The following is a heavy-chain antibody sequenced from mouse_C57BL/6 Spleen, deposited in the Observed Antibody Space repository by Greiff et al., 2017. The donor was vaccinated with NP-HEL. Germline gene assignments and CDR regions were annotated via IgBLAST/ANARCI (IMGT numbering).Heavy chain of an antibody. V-gene: IGHV1-54*01. CDR1: GYAFTNYL. CDR3: ARMSNYLYAMDY. J-gene: IGHJ4*01. Sequence: QVQLQQSGAELVRPGTSVKVSCKASGYAFTNYLIEWVKQRPGQGLEWIGVINPGSGGTNYNEKFKGKATLTADKSSSTAYMQLSSLTSEDSAAYFCARMSNYLYAMDYWGQGTSVTVSS. CDR2: INPGSGGT. D-gene: IGHD2-5*01.